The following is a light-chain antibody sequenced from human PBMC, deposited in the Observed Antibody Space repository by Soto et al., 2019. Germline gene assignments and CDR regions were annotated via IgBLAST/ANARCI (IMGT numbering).Light chain of an antibody. J-gene: IGKJ3*01. Sequence: DIQMTQSPSSLSASVGDRVTITCRASQSISSYLNWYQQKPGKAPKLLIYAASSLQSGVPSRFSGSGSGTDFTLTIISLQPEDFAPYYCQQSYSTFSFGPGTKVDIK. CDR3: QQSYSTFS. CDR2: AAS. CDR1: QSISSY. V-gene: IGKV1-39*01.